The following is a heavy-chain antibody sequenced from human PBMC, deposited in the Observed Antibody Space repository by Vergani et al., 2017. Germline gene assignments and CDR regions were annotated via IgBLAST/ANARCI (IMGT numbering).Heavy chain of an antibody. J-gene: IGHJ4*02. V-gene: IGHV3-30*02. CDR1: GFTLSNYD. CDR2: IQFDGSNQ. D-gene: IGHD3-16*01. CDR3: AKHFRGWGIDY. Sequence: QVQLVESGGGVVQRGGSLRLSCATSGFTLSNYDMQWIRQGPGKGQEFVAFIQFDGSNQYYADSVKGRFTLSRDCSKNTLYLQMNSLRTDDTATYYCAKHFRGWGIDYWGQGTQVIVSS.